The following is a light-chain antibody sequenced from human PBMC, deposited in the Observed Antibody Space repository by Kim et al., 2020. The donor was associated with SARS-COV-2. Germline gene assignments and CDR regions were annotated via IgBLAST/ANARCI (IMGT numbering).Light chain of an antibody. V-gene: IGLV5-45*03. CDR2: YKSDSDK. Sequence: QPVLTQPSSLSASPGASASLTCTLRSGINVGTYRIYWYQQKPGSPPQYLLNYKSDSDKQQGSGVPSRFSGSKDASANAGILLISGLQSEDEADYYCMIWHSNTWVFGGGTQLT. CDR3: MIWHSNTWV. CDR1: SGINVGTYR. J-gene: IGLJ3*02.